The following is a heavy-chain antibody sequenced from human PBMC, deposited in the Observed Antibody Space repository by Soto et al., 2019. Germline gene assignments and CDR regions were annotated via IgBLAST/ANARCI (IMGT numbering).Heavy chain of an antibody. CDR3: AIYDSSGSRGFQH. CDR1: GGSISSGAYY. J-gene: IGHJ1*01. CDR2: IYYSGST. V-gene: IGHV4-31*03. Sequence: QVQLQESGPGLVKPSQTLSLTCTVSGGSISSGAYYWSWIRQHPGKGLEWIGYIYYSGSTYYNPSLKSRVTRPVGTSKNQFSLKLSSVTAADTAVYYCAIYDSSGSRGFQHWGQGTLVTVSS. D-gene: IGHD3-22*01.